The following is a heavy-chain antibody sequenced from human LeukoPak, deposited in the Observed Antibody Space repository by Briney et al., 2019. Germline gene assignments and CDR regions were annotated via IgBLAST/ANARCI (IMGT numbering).Heavy chain of an antibody. Sequence: GGSLRLSCAASGFPFSTYAMSWVRQAPGKGLEWVSVISGSGGDTYYADSVKGRFTISGDNSKNTLYLQKNSLRADDTAIYYCAKSMTLQWRGFFDLWGRGTHVTVSS. D-gene: IGHD6-19*01. CDR1: GFPFSTYA. J-gene: IGHJ2*01. CDR2: ISGSGGDT. CDR3: AKSMTLQWRGFFDL. V-gene: IGHV3-23*01.